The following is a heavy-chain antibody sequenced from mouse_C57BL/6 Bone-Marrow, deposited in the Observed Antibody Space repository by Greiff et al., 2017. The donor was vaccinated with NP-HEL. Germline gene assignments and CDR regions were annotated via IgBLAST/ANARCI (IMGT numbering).Heavy chain of an antibody. CDR1: GYTFTSYW. Sequence: QVQLKQPGAELVRPGSSVKLSCKASGYTFTSYWMHWVKQRPIQGLEWIGNIDPSDSETHYNQKFKDKATLTVDKSSSTAYMQLSSLTSEDSAVYYCARWGNPYYFDYWGQGTTLTVSS. V-gene: IGHV1-52*01. CDR3: ARWGNPYYFDY. D-gene: IGHD2-1*01. J-gene: IGHJ2*01. CDR2: IDPSDSET.